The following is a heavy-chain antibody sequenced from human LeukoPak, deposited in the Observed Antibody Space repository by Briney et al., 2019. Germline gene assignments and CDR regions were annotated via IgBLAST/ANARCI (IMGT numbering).Heavy chain of an antibody. J-gene: IGHJ4*02. Sequence: SGGSLRLSCAASGFTVSSNDMSWVRQAPGKGLECISVIYSGGSTDYADSVKGRLTISRDNSKNTLYLQMDSLRAEDTAVYYCARGSGYSYSFTGRERTKSRLDYWGQGTLVTVSP. D-gene: IGHD5-18*01. CDR3: ARGSGYSYSFTGRERTKSRLDY. CDR2: IYSGGST. V-gene: IGHV3-53*05. CDR1: GFTVSSND.